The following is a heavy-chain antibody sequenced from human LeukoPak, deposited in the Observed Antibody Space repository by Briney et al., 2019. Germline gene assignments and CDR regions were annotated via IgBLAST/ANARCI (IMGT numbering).Heavy chain of an antibody. V-gene: IGHV4-4*09. CDR3: SSTRRAAVAGRFDS. D-gene: IGHD6-19*01. CDR1: GASMSSNY. J-gene: IGHJ4*02. Sequence: PSETLSLTCNVSGASMSSNYWSWIRQPPGKGLEWIGYIYHSGNTNYSPSLESRVTMSVDESKNQFSLRVHFVSAADTAVYYCSSTRRAAVAGRFDSWGQGTLVTVSS. CDR2: IYHSGNT.